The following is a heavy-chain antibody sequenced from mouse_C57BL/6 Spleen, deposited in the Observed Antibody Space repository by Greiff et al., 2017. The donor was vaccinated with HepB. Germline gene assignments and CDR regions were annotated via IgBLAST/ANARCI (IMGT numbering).Heavy chain of an antibody. D-gene: IGHD1-1*01. J-gene: IGHJ1*03. CDR3: TSSTVVAHWYFDV. CDR1: GFTFSDAW. V-gene: IGHV6-6*01. CDR2: IRNKANNHAT. Sequence: EVKLMESGGGLVQPGGSMKLSCAASGFTFSDAWMDWVRQSPEKGLEWVAEIRNKANNHATYYAESVKGRFTISRDDSKSSVYLQMNSLRAEDTGIYYCTSSTVVAHWYFDVWGTGTTVTVSS.